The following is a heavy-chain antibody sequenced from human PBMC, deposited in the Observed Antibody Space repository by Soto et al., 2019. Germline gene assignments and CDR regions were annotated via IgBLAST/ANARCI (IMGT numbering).Heavy chain of an antibody. V-gene: IGHV4-31*03. CDR3: ASVVGYCSAGNCYPDY. D-gene: IGHD2-15*01. CDR2: IYYSGST. J-gene: IGHJ4*02. CDR1: GGSISSSGYY. Sequence: QVQLQESGPGLVKPSQTLSLTCTFSGGSISSSGYYWSWIRQHPGKALEWMGYIYYSGSTYYNPSLKSRVTVAVDASKNQCSLKLTSVTAADTAVYYCASVVGYCSAGNCYPDYWGQGTLVTVSS.